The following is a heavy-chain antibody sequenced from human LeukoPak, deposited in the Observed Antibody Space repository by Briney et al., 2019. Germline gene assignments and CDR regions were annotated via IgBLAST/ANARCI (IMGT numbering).Heavy chain of an antibody. V-gene: IGHV1-46*01. CDR2: IYPRDGST. J-gene: IGHJ4*02. CDR3: ARDQEGFDY. Sequence: VASVKVSCKASGYTFTSNYIHWVRQAPGQGLEWMGMIYPRDGSTSYAQKFQGRVTVTRDTSTSTVHMELSGLRSEDTAVCYCARDQEGFDYWGQGTLVTVSS. CDR1: GYTFTSNY.